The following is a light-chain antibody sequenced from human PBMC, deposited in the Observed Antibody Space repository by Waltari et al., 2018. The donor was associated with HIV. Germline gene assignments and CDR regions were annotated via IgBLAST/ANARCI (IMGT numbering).Light chain of an antibody. V-gene: IGLV2-14*03. J-gene: IGLJ1*01. CDR1: SSDVGGYNY. Sequence: QSALTQPASVSGSPGQSITISCTGTSSDVGGYNYVSWYQQHPGKAPKLMIYDVRNLPAGVSNRFSGSKSGNTASLTISGLQAEDEADYYCSSYTSSSTPYVFGTGTKVTVL. CDR3: SSYTSSSTPYV. CDR2: DVR.